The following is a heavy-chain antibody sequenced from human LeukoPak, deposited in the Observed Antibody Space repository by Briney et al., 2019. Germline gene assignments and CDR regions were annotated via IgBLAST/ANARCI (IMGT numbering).Heavy chain of an antibody. D-gene: IGHD5-24*01. CDR1: GGSISSSSYY. V-gene: IGHV4-39*07. CDR2: IYYSGST. CDR3: ARERPVEMATQYYFDY. Sequence: SETLSLTCTVSGGSISSSSYYWGWIRQPPGKGLEWIGSIYYSGSTNYNPSLKSRVTISVDTSKNQFSLKLSSVTAADTAVYYCARERPVEMATQYYFDYWGQGTLVTVSS. J-gene: IGHJ4*02.